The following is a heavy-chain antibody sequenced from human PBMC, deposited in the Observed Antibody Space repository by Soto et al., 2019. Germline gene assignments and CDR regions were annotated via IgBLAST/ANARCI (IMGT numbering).Heavy chain of an antibody. CDR3: AKHDRIVSSWFDY. Sequence: DVQLLESGGGLVQPGGSLRLSCAVSGFTFSGYAMSWVRQAPGKGLEWVSAISGSGDTTYYADSVKGRFTISRDNSKNPLYLHRNSLGAEDTAIFFCAKHDRIVSSWFDYWGQGTLVSVSS. J-gene: IGHJ4*02. D-gene: IGHD3-9*01. CDR1: GFTFSGYA. CDR2: ISGSGDTT. V-gene: IGHV3-23*01.